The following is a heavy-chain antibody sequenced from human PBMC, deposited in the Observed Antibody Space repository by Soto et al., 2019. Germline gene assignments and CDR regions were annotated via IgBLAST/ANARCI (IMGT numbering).Heavy chain of an antibody. D-gene: IGHD6-19*01. Sequence: GALRLSCAASGFTFSSYAMHWVRQAPGKGLEWVAVISYDGSNKYYADSVKGRFTISRDNSKNTLYLQMNSLRAEDTAVYYCARSRAVAGYYYGMDVWGQGTTVTVSS. CDR3: ARSRAVAGYYYGMDV. CDR2: ISYDGSNK. J-gene: IGHJ6*02. CDR1: GFTFSSYA. V-gene: IGHV3-30-3*01.